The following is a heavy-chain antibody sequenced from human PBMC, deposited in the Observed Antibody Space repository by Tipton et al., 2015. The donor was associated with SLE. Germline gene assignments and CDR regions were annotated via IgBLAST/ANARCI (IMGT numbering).Heavy chain of an antibody. D-gene: IGHD3-10*01. J-gene: IGHJ3*02. Sequence: SLRLSCAASGFTFSSYWMHWVRQAPGKGLVWVSCIKSDGSTTSHADSVKGRFTISRDNAKNMLYLQMNSLRAEDTAVYYCVRWLGVSAFDIWSQGTMVTVSS. V-gene: IGHV3-74*01. CDR2: IKSDGSTT. CDR1: GFTFSSYW. CDR3: VRWLGVSAFDI.